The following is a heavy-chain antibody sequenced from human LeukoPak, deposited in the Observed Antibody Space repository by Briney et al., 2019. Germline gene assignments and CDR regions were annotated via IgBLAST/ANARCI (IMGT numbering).Heavy chain of an antibody. CDR3: TRSDYVNNWFDP. CDR2: IRSKANSYAT. CDR1: GFTFSGSA. J-gene: IGHJ5*02. V-gene: IGHV3-73*01. D-gene: IGHD3-16*01. Sequence: GGSLRLSCAASGFTFSGSAMHWVRQASGKGLEWVGRIRSKANSYATAYAASVKGKFTISRDDSKNTAYLQMNSLKTEDTAVYYCTRSDYVNNWFDPWGQGTLVAVSS.